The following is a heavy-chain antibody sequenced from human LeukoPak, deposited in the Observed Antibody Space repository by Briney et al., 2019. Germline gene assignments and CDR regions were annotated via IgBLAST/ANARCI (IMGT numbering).Heavy chain of an antibody. D-gene: IGHD3-22*01. CDR2: ISSSSSTI. Sequence: GGSLRLSCAASGFTFSSSSMNWVRQAPGKGLEWVSYISSSSSTIHYAESVKGRFTISRDNAKNSLYLQMNSLRDEDTAVYYCAREVAHYFDSSGYSFWGQGTLVTVSS. J-gene: IGHJ4*01. V-gene: IGHV3-48*02. CDR1: GFTFSSSS. CDR3: AREVAHYFDSSGYSF.